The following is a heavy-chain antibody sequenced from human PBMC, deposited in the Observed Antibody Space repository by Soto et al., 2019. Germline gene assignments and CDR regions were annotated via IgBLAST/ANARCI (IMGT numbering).Heavy chain of an antibody. V-gene: IGHV1-69*12. Sequence: QVQLVQSGAEVKKPGSSVKVSCKASGGTFSNYAFSWVRQAPGQGLEWLGGIMPIFGRPDYAQEFRDSVTISAAASLSTAHMELTSLRSEVTAVYYCASWLKEAGIGGNYYCAMDVWGQGTTVTVSS. CDR2: IMPIFGRP. CDR1: GGTFSNYA. J-gene: IGHJ6*02. CDR3: ASWLKEAGIGGNYYCAMDV. D-gene: IGHD6-19*01.